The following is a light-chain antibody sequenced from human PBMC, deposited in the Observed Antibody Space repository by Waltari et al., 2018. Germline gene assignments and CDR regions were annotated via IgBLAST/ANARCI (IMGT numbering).Light chain of an antibody. CDR3: CSYAGSVV. J-gene: IGLJ2*01. V-gene: IGLV2-23*02. Sequence: QSALTQPASVSGSPGPSITISCTGSSSDIWSCNVVSWYQPHPRNAPKLVIYEVINRPSGVSNRFSGSKSGNTASLTITGLQAEDEADYYCCSYAGSVVFGGGTKLTVL. CDR2: EVI. CDR1: SSDIWSCNV.